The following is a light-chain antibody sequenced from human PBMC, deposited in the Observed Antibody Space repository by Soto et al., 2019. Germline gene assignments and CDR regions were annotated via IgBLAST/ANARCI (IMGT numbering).Light chain of an antibody. J-gene: IGKJ1*01. CDR1: QSVTGSY. CDR2: AAS. Sequence: EVVLTQSPGTLSLSPGERATLSCRASQSVTGSYLAWYQQKPGQPPRLLIYAASSRATGIPDRLSGSGSGTYFTLTISRLEPEDLAVYYCQQYCNAPWTFGQGTNVEIK. CDR3: QQYCNAPWT. V-gene: IGKV3-20*01.